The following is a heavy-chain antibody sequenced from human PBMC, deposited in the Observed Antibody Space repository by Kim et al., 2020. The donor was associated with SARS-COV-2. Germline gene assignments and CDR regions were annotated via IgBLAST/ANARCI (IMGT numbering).Heavy chain of an antibody. J-gene: IGHJ4*02. CDR3: AKDLGSYSSGTDY. CDR2: ISYDGSNK. V-gene: IGHV3-30*18. Sequence: GGSLRLSCAASGFTFSSYGMHWVRQAPGKGLEWVAVISYDGSNKYYADSVKGRFTISRDNSKNTLYLQMNSLRAEDTAVYYCAKDLGSYSSGTDYWGQGT. D-gene: IGHD6-19*01. CDR1: GFTFSSYG.